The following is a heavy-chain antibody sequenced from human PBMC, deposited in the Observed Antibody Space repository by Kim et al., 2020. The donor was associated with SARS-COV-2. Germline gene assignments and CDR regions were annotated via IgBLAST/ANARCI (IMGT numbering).Heavy chain of an antibody. J-gene: IGHJ4*02. Sequence: GGSLRLSCAASGFTFNKAWMSWVRQTPGKGLEWVGRVKSNTDGGTTDYAAPVKGRFTISRDDSENTLYLQMSSLKTEDTALYYCTIYSYDSSDSSGRLGLWGQGTLVTVSS. CDR3: TIYSYDSSDSSGRLGL. CDR2: VKSNTDGGTT. V-gene: IGHV3-15*01. CDR1: GFTFNKAW. D-gene: IGHD3-22*01.